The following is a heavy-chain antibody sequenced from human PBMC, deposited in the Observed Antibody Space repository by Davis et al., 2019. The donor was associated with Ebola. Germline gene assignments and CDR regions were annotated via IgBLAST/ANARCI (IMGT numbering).Heavy chain of an antibody. Sequence: GESLKISCAASGFTFSDYYMSWIRQAPGKGLEWVSYISSSSSTIYYADSVKGRFTISRDNAKNSLYLQMNSLRDEDTAVYYCARFPDTFEGVIVLGSYFDYWGQGTLVTVSS. D-gene: IGHD3-16*02. J-gene: IGHJ4*02. CDR2: ISSSSSTI. CDR3: ARFPDTFEGVIVLGSYFDY. CDR1: GFTFSDYY. V-gene: IGHV3-11*04.